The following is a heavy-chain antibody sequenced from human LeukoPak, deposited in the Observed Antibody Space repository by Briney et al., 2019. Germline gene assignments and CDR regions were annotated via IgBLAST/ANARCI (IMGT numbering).Heavy chain of an antibody. CDR1: GGSLSSSSYY. V-gene: IGHV4-61*01. Sequence: SETLSLTCTVSGGSLSSSSYYWSWIRQPPGKGLEWIGYIYYSGSTNYNPSLKSRVTISVDTSKNQFSLKLSSVTAADTAVYYCARSISGYDFQDYYYMDVWGKGTTVTISS. CDR2: IYYSGST. J-gene: IGHJ6*03. CDR3: ARSISGYDFQDYYYMDV. D-gene: IGHD5-12*01.